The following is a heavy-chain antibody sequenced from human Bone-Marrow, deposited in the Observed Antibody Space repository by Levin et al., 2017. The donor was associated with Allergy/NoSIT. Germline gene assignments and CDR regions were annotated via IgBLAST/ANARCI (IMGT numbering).Heavy chain of an antibody. CDR2: ISYYGST. CDR1: GGSITTSPYY. D-gene: IGHD1-26*01. Sequence: NASETLSLTCTVSGGSITTSPYYWGWIRQAPGKGLEWIGSISYYGSTHYNSSLQSRVTISRDTSKNQFSLTLSSVTAADTAVYYCTRVYTGSAFEHWGQGTLVTVSS. J-gene: IGHJ4*02. CDR3: TRVYTGSAFEH. V-gene: IGHV4-39*07.